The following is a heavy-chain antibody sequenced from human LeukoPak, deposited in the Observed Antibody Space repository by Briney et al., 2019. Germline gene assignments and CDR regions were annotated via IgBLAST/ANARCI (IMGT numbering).Heavy chain of an antibody. D-gene: IGHD2-15*01. CDR1: GFSVTGNY. CDR3: AATSVAYCSGGSCPEEH. J-gene: IGHJ4*02. V-gene: IGHV3-53*01. Sequence: GGSLRLSCTASGFSVTGNYMSWVRQAPGKGLEWVSVFYGGGTTCHVDSVKGRFTFSRDSSTNTLYLEMNNLRADDTAVYYCAATSVAYCSGGSCPEEHWGPGTLVTVSS. CDR2: FYGGGTT.